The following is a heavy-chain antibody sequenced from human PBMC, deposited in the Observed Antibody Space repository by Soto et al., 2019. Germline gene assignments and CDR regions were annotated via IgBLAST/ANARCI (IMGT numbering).Heavy chain of an antibody. D-gene: IGHD2-15*01. CDR3: TRRQGSYLDQ. V-gene: IGHV4-59*01. Sequence: QVQLQESGPGLVKPSETLSLNCTVSGGSISSFYWSWVRQTPGKGLEWIGYISYSGSTNYNPSLNSRLTISVDTSKKQFSLKLTSVTTADTAVYYCTRRQGSYLDQWGQGTLVTVSS. CDR1: GGSISSFY. J-gene: IGHJ4*02. CDR2: ISYSGST.